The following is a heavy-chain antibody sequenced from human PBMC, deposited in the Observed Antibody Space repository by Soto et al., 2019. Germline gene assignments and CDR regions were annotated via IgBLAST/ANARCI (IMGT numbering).Heavy chain of an antibody. Sequence: SETLSLTCAVSGYSISSGYYWGWIRPPPGKGLEWIGSIYHSGSTYYNPSLKSRVTISVDRSKNQFSLKLSSVTAADTAVYYCARALSAIKTWFDPWGQGTLVTVSS. J-gene: IGHJ5*02. V-gene: IGHV4-38-2*01. CDR3: ARALSAIKTWFDP. CDR1: GYSISSGYY. CDR2: IYHSGST. D-gene: IGHD3-10*01.